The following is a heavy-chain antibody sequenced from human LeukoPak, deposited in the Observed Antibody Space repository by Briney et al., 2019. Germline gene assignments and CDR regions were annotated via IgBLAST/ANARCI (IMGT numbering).Heavy chain of an antibody. D-gene: IGHD3-16*02. J-gene: IGHJ4*02. CDR3: VSVQGSGVIPY. Sequence: GASVKVSCKASGYTFTNHGITWVRQAPGQGPEWMGWISAYNGNTNYAQHLQGRVTMTTDTSTTTAYMELRSLTSADTAVYYCVSVQGSGVIPYWGQGTLVTVSS. V-gene: IGHV1-18*01. CDR2: ISAYNGNT. CDR1: GYTFTNHG.